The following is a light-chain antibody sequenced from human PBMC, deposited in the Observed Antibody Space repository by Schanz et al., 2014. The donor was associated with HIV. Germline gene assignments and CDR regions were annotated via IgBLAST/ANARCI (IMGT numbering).Light chain of an antibody. J-gene: IGKJ4*01. V-gene: IGKV3D-20*02. CDR2: GAS. CDR3: QQRSNWPPLT. CDR1: QSVSSY. Sequence: EIVLTQSPGTLSLSPGEGGTLSCRASQSVSSYLAWYQQKPGQAPRLLIYGASSRATGIPDRFSGSGSGTDFTLIISRLEPADAAVYYCQQRSNWPPLTFGGGTKVEIK.